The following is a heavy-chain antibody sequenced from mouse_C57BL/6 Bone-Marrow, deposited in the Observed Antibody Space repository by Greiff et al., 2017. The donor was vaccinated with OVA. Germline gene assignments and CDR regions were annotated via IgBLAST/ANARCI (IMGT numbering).Heavy chain of an antibody. CDR3: ARGGTVGAMDY. V-gene: IGHV5-16*01. CDR1: GFTFSDYY. CDR2: INYDGSST. Sequence: EVQRVESEGGLVQPGSSMKLSCTASGFTFSDYYMAWVRQVPEKGLEWVANINYDGSSTYYLDSLKSRFIISRDNAKNILYLQRSSLKSEDTATYYCARGGTVGAMDYWGQGTSVTVSS. D-gene: IGHD1-1*01. J-gene: IGHJ4*01.